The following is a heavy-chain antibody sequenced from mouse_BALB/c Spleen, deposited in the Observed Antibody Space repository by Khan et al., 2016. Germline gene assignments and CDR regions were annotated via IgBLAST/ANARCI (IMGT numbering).Heavy chain of an antibody. J-gene: IGHJ3*01. D-gene: IGHD2-10*02. CDR2: ISYSGIT. CDR3: AKEYGNYGPWFGA. CDR1: GYSITSDYA. V-gene: IGHV3-2*02. Sequence: EVELVESGPGLVKPSQSLSLTCTVTGYSITSDYAWNWIRQFPGNKLEWMGYISYSGITIYNPSLKSRISITRNTSKNQFFLQLNSVTTEDTATYYCAKEYGNYGPWFGAWGQGTLVTVSA.